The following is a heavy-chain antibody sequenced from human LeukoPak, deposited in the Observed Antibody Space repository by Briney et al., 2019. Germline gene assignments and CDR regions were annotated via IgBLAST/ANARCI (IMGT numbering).Heavy chain of an antibody. CDR3: ASVDTAMETIDY. D-gene: IGHD5-18*01. V-gene: IGHV4-59*01. J-gene: IGHJ4*02. CDR1: GGSISSYY. Sequence: SETLSLTCTVSGGSISSYYWSWIRQPPGKGLEWIGYIYYSGSTNYNPSLKSRATISVDTSKNQFSLKLSSVTAADTAVYYCASVDTAMETIDYWGQGTLVTVSS. CDR2: IYYSGST.